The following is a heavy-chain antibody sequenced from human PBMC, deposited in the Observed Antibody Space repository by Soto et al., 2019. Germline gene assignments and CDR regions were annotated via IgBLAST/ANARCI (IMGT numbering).Heavy chain of an antibody. CDR3: ARQIRVLRYFDWFDP. J-gene: IGHJ5*02. D-gene: IGHD3-9*01. CDR1: GGSINSSSYY. Sequence: SETLSLTCTVSGGSINSSSYYWGWIRQPPGKGLEWIGSIYYSGSTYYNPSLKSRVTISVDTSKNQFSLKLSSVTAADMAVYYCARQIRVLRYFDWFDPWGQGTLVTGSS. V-gene: IGHV4-39*01. CDR2: IYYSGST.